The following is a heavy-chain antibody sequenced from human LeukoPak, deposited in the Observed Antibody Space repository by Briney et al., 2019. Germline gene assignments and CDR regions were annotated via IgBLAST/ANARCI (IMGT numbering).Heavy chain of an antibody. CDR2: ISGSGVTT. CDR3: ARDLHVTSQSSPGY. J-gene: IGHJ4*02. Sequence: GGSLRLSCAASGFTFSSYAMSWVRQAPGKGLEWVSGISGSGVTTYYADSVQGRFTISRDNSKNPLYLQMNSVRAEDTAIYYCARDLHVTSQSSPGYWGQGTLVTASS. CDR1: GFTFSSYA. V-gene: IGHV3-23*01. D-gene: IGHD2-21*02.